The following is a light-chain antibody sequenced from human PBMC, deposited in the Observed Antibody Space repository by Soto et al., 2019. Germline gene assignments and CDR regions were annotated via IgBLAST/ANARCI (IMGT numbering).Light chain of an antibody. CDR2: GNS. Sequence: QSVLTQPPSGSGAPGQRVTISCTGSSSNIGAGYDVHWYQQLPGTAPKLLIYGNSNRPSGVPDRFSGSKSGTSAFLAITGLQAEDEADYYCQSYDSSLSGWVFGGGTKLTVL. J-gene: IGLJ3*02. V-gene: IGLV1-40*01. CDR1: SSNIGAGYD. CDR3: QSYDSSLSGWV.